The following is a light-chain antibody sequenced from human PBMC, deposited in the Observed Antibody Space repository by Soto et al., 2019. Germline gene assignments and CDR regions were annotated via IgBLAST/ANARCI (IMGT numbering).Light chain of an antibody. Sequence: AIQMTQSPSSLSASVGDRVTITCRASQDIRTELGWYQQKPGRAPRLLIYAASSLQGGVPSRFSGRGSGTFLTLTIRSLQPEDSATYYCLHDYNYPRTFGQGTKVQIK. V-gene: IGKV1-6*01. CDR2: AAS. CDR1: QDIRTE. J-gene: IGKJ1*01. CDR3: LHDYNYPRT.